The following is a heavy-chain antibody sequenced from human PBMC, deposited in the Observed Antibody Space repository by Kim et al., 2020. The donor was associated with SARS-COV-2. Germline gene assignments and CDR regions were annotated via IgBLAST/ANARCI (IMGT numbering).Heavy chain of an antibody. CDR3: TRGGGIY. J-gene: IGHJ4*01. Sequence: YTGGPNYNPSRKRRVTIALDTSKNQFSLKLGSVTAADTAVYYCTRGGGIYWGQGTLVTVSS. D-gene: IGHD2-15*01. CDR2: YTGGP. V-gene: IGHV4-59*08.